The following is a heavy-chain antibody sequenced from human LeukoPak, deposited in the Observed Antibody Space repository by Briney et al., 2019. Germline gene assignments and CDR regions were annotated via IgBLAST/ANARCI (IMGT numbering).Heavy chain of an antibody. CDR3: ARMSLSWLPGPRGHLDY. CDR1: GGSFSGYY. V-gene: IGHV4-34*01. Sequence: SSETLSLTCAVYGGSFSGYYWSWIRQPPGKGLEWIGEINHSGSTNYNPSLKSRVTISVDTSKNQFSLKLSSVSAADTAVYYCARMSLSWLPGPRGHLDYWGQGTLVTVSS. D-gene: IGHD3-22*01. CDR2: INHSGST. J-gene: IGHJ4*02.